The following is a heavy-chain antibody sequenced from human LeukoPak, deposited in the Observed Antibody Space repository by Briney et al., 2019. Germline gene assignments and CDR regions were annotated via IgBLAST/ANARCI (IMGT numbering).Heavy chain of an antibody. CDR1: GGSISSYY. J-gene: IGHJ4*02. V-gene: IGHV4-4*07. D-gene: IGHD7-27*01. CDR2: IYTSGST. Sequence: MTSETLSLTRTVSGGSISSYYWSWIRQPAGKGLEWIGRIYTSGSTNYNPSLKSRVTMSVDTSKNQFSLKLSSVTAADTAVYYCARETLYTGEIDYWGQGTLVTVSS. CDR3: ARETLYTGEIDY.